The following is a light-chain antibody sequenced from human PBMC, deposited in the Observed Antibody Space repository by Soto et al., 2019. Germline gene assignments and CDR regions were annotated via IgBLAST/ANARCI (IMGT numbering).Light chain of an antibody. V-gene: IGKV1-5*01. Sequence: DIQMTQSPSTLSASVGDRVTITCRASQSISSWLAWYQQKPGKAPKLLIYDASSLESGVPSRFSGNGSGTEFTLTISSLQPDDFATYYCQQSMGTFGQGTKVEIK. J-gene: IGKJ1*01. CDR2: DAS. CDR3: QQSMGT. CDR1: QSISSW.